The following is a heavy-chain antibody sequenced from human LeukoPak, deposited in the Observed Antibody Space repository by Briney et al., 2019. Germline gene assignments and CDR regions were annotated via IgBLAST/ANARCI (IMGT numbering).Heavy chain of an antibody. CDR3: ARGGLFSFGYFDN. J-gene: IGHJ4*02. CDR2: INSDGSTT. CDR1: GFTSSTYW. Sequence: GGSLRLSCAASGFTSSTYWIHWVRQAPGKELVWLSRINSDGSTTNYADSVKGRFTFSRDNAKNTVYLEMSSLRADDTAVYYCARGGLFSFGYFDNWGQGTLVTVSS. D-gene: IGHD3-16*01. V-gene: IGHV3-74*01.